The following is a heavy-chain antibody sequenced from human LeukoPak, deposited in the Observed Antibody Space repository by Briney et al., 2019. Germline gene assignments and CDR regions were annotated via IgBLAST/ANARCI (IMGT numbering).Heavy chain of an antibody. CDR2: IGWDGDPT. CDR1: GFTPDEYT. V-gene: IGHV3-43*01. J-gene: IGHJ5*02. CDR3: ARGSRGWYADH. Sequence: GGSLRLSCAASGFTPDEYTMHWVRQAPGNGPDWVALIGWDGDPTFYAESVKGRFTISRDNAKNSLYLQMNKLRPEDTGVYYCARGSRGWYADHWGEGTLVTVS. D-gene: IGHD6-19*01.